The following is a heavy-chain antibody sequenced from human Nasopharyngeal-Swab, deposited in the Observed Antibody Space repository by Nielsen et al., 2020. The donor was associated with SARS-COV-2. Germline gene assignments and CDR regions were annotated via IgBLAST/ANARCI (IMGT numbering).Heavy chain of an antibody. CDR1: GFTFDDYA. D-gene: IGHD5-12*01. V-gene: IGHV3-9*01. CDR2: ISWNSGSI. Sequence: GGSLRLSCAASGFTFDDYAMHWVRQAPGKGLEWVSGISWNSGSIGSADSVKGRFTISRDNAKNSLYLQMNSLRAEDTALYYCAKDISGGYGQYYYGMDVWGQGTTVTVSS. J-gene: IGHJ6*02. CDR3: AKDISGGYGQYYYGMDV.